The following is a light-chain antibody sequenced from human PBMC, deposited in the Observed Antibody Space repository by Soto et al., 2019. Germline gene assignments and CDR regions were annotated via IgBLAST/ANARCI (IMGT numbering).Light chain of an antibody. Sequence: EIVLTQSPGTLSLSPGERVTLSCRASQSLSSGYLAWYQQKFGQAPRLLIYGASSRATGIPDRFSGSGSGTDFTLTIRRLEPEDFAVYYCQQYGSSYPWTFGQGTKVDIK. CDR1: QSLSSGY. CDR3: QQYGSSYPWT. J-gene: IGKJ1*01. CDR2: GAS. V-gene: IGKV3-20*01.